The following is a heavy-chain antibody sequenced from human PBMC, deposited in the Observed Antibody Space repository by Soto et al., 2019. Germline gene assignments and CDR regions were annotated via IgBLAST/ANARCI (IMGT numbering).Heavy chain of an antibody. Sequence: ASVKVSCKASGYTFTSYDINWVRQATGQGLEWMGWMNPNSGNTGYAQKFQGRVTMTRNTSISTAYMELSSLRSEDTAVYYCARGHCSSTSCYLRRLYNWFDPWGQGTLVTVS. V-gene: IGHV1-8*01. CDR2: MNPNSGNT. CDR3: ARGHCSSTSCYLRRLYNWFDP. D-gene: IGHD2-2*01. CDR1: GYTFTSYD. J-gene: IGHJ5*02.